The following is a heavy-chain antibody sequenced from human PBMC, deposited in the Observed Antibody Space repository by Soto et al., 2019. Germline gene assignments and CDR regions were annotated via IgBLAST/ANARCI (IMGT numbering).Heavy chain of an antibody. V-gene: IGHV3-53*01. Sequence: EVQLVESGGGLTQPGGSLRLSCAVSEFPVSTNHVTWVRQATGKGLQWVSAIYNDGNTYYADSVKGRFTISRDNSKNTVFLQMNSLGAEDTAVYYCAGYGGNSVWGQGTLVTVSS. CDR1: EFPVSTNH. CDR3: AGYGGNSV. J-gene: IGHJ4*02. D-gene: IGHD4-17*01. CDR2: IYNDGNT.